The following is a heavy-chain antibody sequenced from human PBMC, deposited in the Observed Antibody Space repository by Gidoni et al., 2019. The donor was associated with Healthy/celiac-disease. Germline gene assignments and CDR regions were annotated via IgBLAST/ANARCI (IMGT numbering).Heavy chain of an antibody. Sequence: EVQLVESGGGVVEPGRSLRLSCAGSGCTCDEYAMHCVRQAPGKGLGWVSGISWNIVSIGYSDSVKGRFTISRDNAKNSLYLQMTSLRASDTALYSCATAPSCGADCSSDWYFDLWGRGTLVTVSS. CDR2: ISWNIVSI. J-gene: IGHJ2*01. D-gene: IGHD2-21*01. CDR3: ATAPSCGADCSSDWYFDL. V-gene: IGHV3-9*01. CDR1: GCTCDEYA.